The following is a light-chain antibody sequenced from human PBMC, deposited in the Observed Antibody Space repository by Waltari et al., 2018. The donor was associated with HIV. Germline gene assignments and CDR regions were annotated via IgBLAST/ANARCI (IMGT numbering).Light chain of an antibody. J-gene: IGLJ2*01. V-gene: IGLV2-8*01. Sequence: QSALTQLHSASRSRGQSVTIPCTGTSSVVGAYHYDSLYQQNPGMAPKLIIYEVNKRPSGVPDRFSCSKSGNTASLTVSGLQAEEDADFYCSSYAGSAVVFGGGTKLTVL. CDR3: SSYAGSAVV. CDR2: EVN. CDR1: SSVVGAYHY.